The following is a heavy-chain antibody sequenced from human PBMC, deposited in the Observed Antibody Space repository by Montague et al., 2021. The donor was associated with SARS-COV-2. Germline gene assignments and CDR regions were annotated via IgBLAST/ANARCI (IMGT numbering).Heavy chain of an antibody. V-gene: IGHV2-70*01. CDR1: GFSLNTSGMC. D-gene: IGHD4-17*01. J-gene: IGHJ4*02. Sequence: PALVKPTQTLTLTCTFSGFSLNTSGMCVSWIRQPPGKALEWLALIDWDEDQYYSTSLKTRPTISKDTSKNQVVLTMTNMDPIDTATYYCARSYGDYRDNYFDYWGQGTLVTVSS. CDR2: IDWDEDQ. CDR3: ARSYGDYRDNYFDY.